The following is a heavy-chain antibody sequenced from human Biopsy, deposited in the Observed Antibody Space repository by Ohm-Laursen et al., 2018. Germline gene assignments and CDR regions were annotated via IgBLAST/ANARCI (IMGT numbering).Heavy chain of an antibody. CDR1: GYTLTALS. V-gene: IGHV1-24*01. CDR3: AADINVWNVNY. J-gene: IGHJ4*02. CDR2: FAPENGKT. Sequence: ASVKVSCKVSGYTLTALSMHWVRQAPGRGLEWMGGFAPENGKTIYAQKFQGRITMTEDTSTDTAYMELSSLRSEDTAVYYCAADINVWNVNYWGQGTQVTVSA. D-gene: IGHD1-1*01.